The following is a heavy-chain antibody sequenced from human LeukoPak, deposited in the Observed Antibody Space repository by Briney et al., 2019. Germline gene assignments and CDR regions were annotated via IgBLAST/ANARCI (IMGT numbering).Heavy chain of an antibody. CDR2: INHSGST. Sequence: LETLSLTCAVYGGSFSGYYWSWIRQPPGKGLEWIGEINHSGSTNYNPSLKSRVTISVDTSKNQFSLKLSSVTAADTAVYYCARGEMDDAFDIWGQGTMVTVSS. CDR1: GGSFSGYY. J-gene: IGHJ3*02. V-gene: IGHV4-34*01. D-gene: IGHD5-24*01. CDR3: ARGEMDDAFDI.